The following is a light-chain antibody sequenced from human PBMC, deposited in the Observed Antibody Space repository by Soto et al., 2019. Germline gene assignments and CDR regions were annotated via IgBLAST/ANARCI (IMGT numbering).Light chain of an antibody. J-gene: IGLJ1*01. CDR2: DVS. Sequence: QSALTQPASVSGSPGQSITISCTGTSSDVGGYNYVSWYQHHPGQAPKLMIFDVSNRPSGFSNRFSGSKSGNTSSLTISGLQPEDEAEYYCSSYTTSNTRQIVFGTGTKLTVL. V-gene: IGLV2-14*03. CDR1: SSDVGGYNY. CDR3: SSYTTSNTRQIV.